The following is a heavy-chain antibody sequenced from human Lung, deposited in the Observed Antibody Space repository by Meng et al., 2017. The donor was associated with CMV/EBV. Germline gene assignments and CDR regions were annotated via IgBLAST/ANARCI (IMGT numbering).Heavy chain of an antibody. CDR3: ARERGLGFRGTNDAFDF. Sequence: ASVKVSCKASGYTFTLYYIHWVRQAPGQGLEWMGWINPNTGGTNSAQKFQGRVTMTGDTPISTAYMELSRLNSDDTALYYCARERGLGFRGTNDAFDFWGQGTMVTVPS. CDR2: INPNTGGT. J-gene: IGHJ3*01. CDR1: GYTFTLYY. D-gene: IGHD1-14*01. V-gene: IGHV1-2*02.